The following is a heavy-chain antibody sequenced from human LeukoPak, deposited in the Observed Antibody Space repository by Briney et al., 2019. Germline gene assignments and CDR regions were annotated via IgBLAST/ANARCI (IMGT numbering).Heavy chain of an antibody. J-gene: IGHJ4*02. CDR1: GYIFSSFD. D-gene: IGHD6-19*01. CDR2: ISGHNGNT. Sequence: GASVKVSCKASGYIFSSFDISCVRQAPGQGLEWMGWISGHNGNTKYAQKFEGRVTMTTDTSTSIAYMELRSLKSDDTAVYYCARAHSSGWYVGDYWGQGTLVTV. V-gene: IGHV1-18*01. CDR3: ARAHSSGWYVGDY.